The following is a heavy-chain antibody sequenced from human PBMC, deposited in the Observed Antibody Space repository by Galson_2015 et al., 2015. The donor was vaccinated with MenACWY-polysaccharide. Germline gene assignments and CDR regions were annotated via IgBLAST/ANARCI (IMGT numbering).Heavy chain of an antibody. CDR1: GSRFSHSG. CDR2: IQYDGSKI. J-gene: IGHJ3*02. D-gene: IGHD2-15*01. V-gene: IGHV3-33*01. Sequence: SLRLSCAASGSRFSHSGMHWVRQAPGKGLEWVAVIQYDGSKIVYADSVKGRFTISRDNSKNTLFLEMNSLGAEDTAVYYCAREGSRIVFHACDTWGQGTMVTGSS. CDR3: AREGSRIVFHACDT.